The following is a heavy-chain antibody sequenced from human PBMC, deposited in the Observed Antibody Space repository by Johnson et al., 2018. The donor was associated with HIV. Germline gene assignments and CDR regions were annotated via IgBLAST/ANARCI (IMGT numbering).Heavy chain of an antibody. D-gene: IGHD6-19*01. Sequence: VQLVESGGGLVQPGGSLRLSCAASGFTVSSNYMSWVRQAPGKGLESVSVVYSGGTTHYADSVKGRSTISRDNAKNTLYLQMNSLRAEDTAVYYCARDKAVGYSSGWHAFDIWGQGTMVTVSS. J-gene: IGHJ3*02. V-gene: IGHV3-66*01. CDR1: GFTVSSNY. CDR2: VYSGGTT. CDR3: ARDKAVGYSSGWHAFDI.